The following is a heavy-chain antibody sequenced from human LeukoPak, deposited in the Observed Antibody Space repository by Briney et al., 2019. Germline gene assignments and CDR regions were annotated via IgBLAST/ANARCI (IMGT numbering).Heavy chain of an antibody. J-gene: IGHJ6*02. CDR1: GFTFRDYW. CDR2: IKEDGSQI. D-gene: IGHD5-18*01. CDR3: ARGYSYASNYYCYGMDV. V-gene: IGHV3-7*01. Sequence: GGSLRLSCVASGFTFRDYWMTWVRQAPGKGLEWVANIKEDGSQINHVDSVKGRFTISRDNAKNSLYLQMNSLRVEDTAVYYCARGYSYASNYYCYGMDVWGQGTTVTVSS.